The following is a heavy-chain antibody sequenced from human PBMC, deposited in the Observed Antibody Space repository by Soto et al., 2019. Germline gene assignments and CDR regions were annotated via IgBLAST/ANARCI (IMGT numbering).Heavy chain of an antibody. CDR3: ARVGPEYNWNFGGYYYYYYYMDV. CDR1: GGSISSYY. V-gene: IGHV4-59*01. Sequence: QVQLQESGPGLVKPSETLSLTCTVSGGSISSYYWSWIRQPPGKGLEWIGYIYYSGSTNYNPSLKSRVTISVDTSNNQFSLKLSSVTAADTAVYYCARVGPEYNWNFGGYYYYYYYMDVWGKGTTVTVSS. CDR2: IYYSGST. J-gene: IGHJ6*03. D-gene: IGHD1-7*01.